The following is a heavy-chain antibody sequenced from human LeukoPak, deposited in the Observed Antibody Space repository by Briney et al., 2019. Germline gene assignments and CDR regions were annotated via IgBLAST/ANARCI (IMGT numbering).Heavy chain of an antibody. D-gene: IGHD3-16*01. J-gene: IGHJ5*02. CDR1: GFTFSNYD. CDR3: AKDLTNDYGDP. V-gene: IGHV3-30*18. CDR2: ISYDGSYK. Sequence: GGSLRLSCAASGFTFSNYDMHWVRQAPGKGLEGVAVISYDGSYKYYADSMKGRSTISRDNSKNTLYLQMNSLRAEDTAVYYCAKDLTNDYGDPWGQGTLVTVSS.